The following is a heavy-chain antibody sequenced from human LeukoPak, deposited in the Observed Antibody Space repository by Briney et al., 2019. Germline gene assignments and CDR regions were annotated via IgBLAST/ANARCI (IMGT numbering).Heavy chain of an antibody. CDR3: ARSIVGAHYYYYYYMDV. CDR1: GYTFTGYY. CDR2: ISAYNGST. V-gene: IGHV1-18*04. Sequence: GASVKVSCKASGYTFTGYYMHWVRQAPGQGLEWMGWISAYNGSTNYAQKLQGRVTMTTDTSTSTAYMELRSLRSDDTAVYYCARSIVGAHYYYYYYMDVWGKGTTVTVSS. D-gene: IGHD1-26*01. J-gene: IGHJ6*03.